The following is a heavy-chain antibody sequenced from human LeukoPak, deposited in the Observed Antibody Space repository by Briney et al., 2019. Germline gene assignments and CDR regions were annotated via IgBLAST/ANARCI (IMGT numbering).Heavy chain of an antibody. V-gene: IGHV3-11*01. CDR1: GFTFSDYY. D-gene: IGHD1-14*01. CDR2: ISRSGSTI. J-gene: IGHJ4*02. CDR3: ARGYTTWYKVPDY. Sequence: PGGSLRLSCAASGFTFSDYYMSWIRQAPGKGLEWVSYISRSGSTIYYADSVNGRFTISRDDARNSLYLQMNSLRAEDTALYYCARGYTTWYKVPDYWGQGTLITVSS.